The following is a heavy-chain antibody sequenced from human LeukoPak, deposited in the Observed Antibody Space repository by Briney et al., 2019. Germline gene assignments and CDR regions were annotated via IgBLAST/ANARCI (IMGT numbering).Heavy chain of an antibody. Sequence: SETLSLTCTVSGDSIRSSSYYRGWIRQPPGKGLEWIGSIYYSGITYDNPSLKRRVTISVDTSKNQFSLKLSSVTAADTAVYYCARESKTYDGSGYYHDYWGQGTLVTVSS. J-gene: IGHJ4*02. CDR3: ARESKTYDGSGYYHDY. V-gene: IGHV4-39*07. D-gene: IGHD3-22*01. CDR1: GDSIRSSSYY. CDR2: IYYSGIT.